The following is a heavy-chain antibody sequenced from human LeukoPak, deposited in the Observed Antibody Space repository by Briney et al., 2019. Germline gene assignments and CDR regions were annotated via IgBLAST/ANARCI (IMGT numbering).Heavy chain of an antibody. CDR1: GFTFGTFW. J-gene: IGHJ4*02. Sequence: ESGGSLRLSCEASGFTFGTFWMSWVRQAPGKGLEWVANMNQDGSEKHYVDSVKGRFTISRDNAQNSLYLQMNSLRVEDTAVYYCARVPYGSSPRFDYWGQGTLVTVSS. CDR3: ARVPYGSSPRFDY. D-gene: IGHD2-2*03. CDR2: MNQDGSEK. V-gene: IGHV3-7*01.